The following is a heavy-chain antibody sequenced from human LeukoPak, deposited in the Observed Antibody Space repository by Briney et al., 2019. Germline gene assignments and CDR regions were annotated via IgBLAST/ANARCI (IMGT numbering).Heavy chain of an antibody. J-gene: IGHJ4*02. D-gene: IGHD3-16*02. CDR1: GGSVSSGSYY. CDR3: ATRPSSHDYVWGSYRYDYYFDY. V-gene: IGHV4-61*01. CDR2: IYYSGST. Sequence: SETLSLTCAVSGGSVSSGSYYWSWIRQPPGKGLEWIGYIYYSGSTNYNPSLKSRVTISVDTSKNQFSLKLSSVTAADTAVYYCATRPSSHDYVWGSYRYDYYFDYWGQGTLVTVSS.